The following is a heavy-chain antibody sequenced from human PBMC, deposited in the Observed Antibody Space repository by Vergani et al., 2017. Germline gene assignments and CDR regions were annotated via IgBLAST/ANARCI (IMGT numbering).Heavy chain of an antibody. V-gene: IGHV4-59*01. CDR1: GGSISSYY. CDR2: IYYSGST. CDR3: ASANWGWGNGAFDI. D-gene: IGHD7-27*01. J-gene: IGHJ3*02. Sequence: QVQLQVSGPGLVKPSETLSLTCTVSGGSISSYYWSWIRQPPGKGLEWIGYIYYSGSTNYNPSLKSRVTISVDTSKNPFSLTLSSVTAADTAVYYCASANWGWGNGAFDIWGQGTMVTVSS.